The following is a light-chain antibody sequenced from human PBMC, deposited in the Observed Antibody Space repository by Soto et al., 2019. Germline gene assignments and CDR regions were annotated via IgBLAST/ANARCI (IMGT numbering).Light chain of an antibody. J-gene: IGLJ2*01. Sequence: QSALTQPPSASGSPGQSVTISCTGTSSDGGGYNYVSWYQQHPGKAPKLMIYEVSKRPSGVPDRFSGSKSGNTASLTVSGVQAEDEADYYCSSYAGSNKFVVFGGGTKLTVL. CDR3: SSYAGSNKFVV. CDR1: SSDGGGYNY. V-gene: IGLV2-8*01. CDR2: EVS.